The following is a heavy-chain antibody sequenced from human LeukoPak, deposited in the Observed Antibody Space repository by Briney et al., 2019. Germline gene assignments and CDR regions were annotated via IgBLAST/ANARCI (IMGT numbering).Heavy chain of an antibody. CDR1: GGSISSSSYY. D-gene: IGHD6-6*01. V-gene: IGHV4-39*07. Sequence: PSETLSLTCTVSGGSISSSSYYWGWIRQPPGKGLEWIGSIYYSGSTYYNPSLKSRVTISVDTSKNQFSLRLSPVTAADTGVYYCARDWGVSARPGYMDVWGKGTTVTVSS. CDR3: ARDWGVSARPGYMDV. J-gene: IGHJ6*03. CDR2: IYYSGST.